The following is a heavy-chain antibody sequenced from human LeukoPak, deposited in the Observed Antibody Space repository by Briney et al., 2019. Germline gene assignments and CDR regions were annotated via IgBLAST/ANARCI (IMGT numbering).Heavy chain of an antibody. J-gene: IGHJ4*02. CDR2: IGGDGRRK. V-gene: IGHV3-7*01. CDR3: ARDAGWRLLDY. CDR1: GFTFSSYN. Sequence: GGSLRLSCVASGFTFSSYNMNWVRQAPGKGLEWLANIGGDGRRKFYEDSVEGRFTISRDNAESSLYLQMNNLRVEDTAVYYCARDAGWRLLDYWGRGTQVTVSS. D-gene: IGHD6-25*01.